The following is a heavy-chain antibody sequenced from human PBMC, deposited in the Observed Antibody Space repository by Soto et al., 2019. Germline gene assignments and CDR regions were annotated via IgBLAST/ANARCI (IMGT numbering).Heavy chain of an antibody. CDR2: IDPRTGTSRTL. CDR3: ARLSRITFIVD. D-gene: IGHD3-16*02. CDR1: GYTFAHYY. J-gene: IGHJ4*02. V-gene: IGHV1-46*04. Sequence: QVQLVQSGAEVKSPGTSVTLSCQTSGYTFAHYYIHWVRQAPGQGLEYMGIIDPRTGTSRTLTSPQSVQGRLSITSVASTNTVYMELNNLRSEDTAIYYCARLSRITFIVDWGQGTLVTVSS.